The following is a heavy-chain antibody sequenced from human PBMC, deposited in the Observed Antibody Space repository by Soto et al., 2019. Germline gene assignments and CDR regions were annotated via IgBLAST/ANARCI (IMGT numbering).Heavy chain of an antibody. J-gene: IGHJ4*02. Sequence: EVQVLESGGGLVQPGGSLRLSCAASGCTFSIYGMSWVRQAPGKGLEWVSTVRASYSSTYYADSVKGRFTIPRDKYKNTLYLQMNSLSVEDTALYFCAKDHRFSEYYFQYWGKGTLVTVSS. CDR1: GCTFSIYG. CDR3: AKDHRFSEYYFQY. CDR2: VRASYSST. V-gene: IGHV3-23*01.